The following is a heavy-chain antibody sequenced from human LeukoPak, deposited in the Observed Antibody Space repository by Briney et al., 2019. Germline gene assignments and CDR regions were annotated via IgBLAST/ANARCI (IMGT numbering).Heavy chain of an antibody. Sequence: SQTLSLTCAISGDSVFSNGAAWNWIRQSPSRGLEWLGRTYYRSKWYNDYAVSVRGRITINPDTSKNQFSLQLNSVTPEDTAVYYCVRDGEGGLDYFDHWGQGTLVTVSS. CDR1: GDSVFSNGAA. J-gene: IGHJ4*02. V-gene: IGHV6-1*01. D-gene: IGHD3-16*01. CDR3: VRDGEGGLDYFDH. CDR2: TYYRSKWYN.